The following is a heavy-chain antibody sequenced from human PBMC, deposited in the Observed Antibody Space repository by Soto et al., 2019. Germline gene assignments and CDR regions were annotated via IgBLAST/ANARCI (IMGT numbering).Heavy chain of an antibody. CDR3: ARSSHDHYFDWLSPYY. CDR1: GFSSSACA. D-gene: IGHD3-9*01. Sequence: AGSLILSCAASGFSSSACAMHWVRPAREKGLESVAVISHDGNGKDYADAVKGRFTISRANSANTLYWQTNSLTREDTAVYYCARSSHDHYFDWLSPYYWGQGTLVTVSS. CDR2: ISHDGNGK. V-gene: IGHV3-30*03. J-gene: IGHJ4*02.